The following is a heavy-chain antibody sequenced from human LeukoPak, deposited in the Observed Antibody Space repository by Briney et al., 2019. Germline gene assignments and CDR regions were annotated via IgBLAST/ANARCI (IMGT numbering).Heavy chain of an antibody. CDR2: ISSSGSTI. V-gene: IGHV3-48*04. CDR1: GFTFSNYS. CDR3: ARDRRVGAINFDY. J-gene: IGHJ4*02. D-gene: IGHD1-26*01. Sequence: GGSLRLSCAASGFTFSNYSMNWVRQAPGKGLEWVSYISSSGSTIYYADSVRGRFTISRDNAKNSLYLQMNSLRAEDTAVYYCARDRRVGAINFDYWGQGTLVTVSS.